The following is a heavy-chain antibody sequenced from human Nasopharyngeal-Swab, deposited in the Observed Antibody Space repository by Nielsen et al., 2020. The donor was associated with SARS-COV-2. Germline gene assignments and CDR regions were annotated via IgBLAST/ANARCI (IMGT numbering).Heavy chain of an antibody. J-gene: IGHJ4*02. CDR2: IKQDGSEK. Sequence: GGSLRPSCAASGFTFSNNWMSWVRQAPGKGLEWVANIKQDGSEKFYVDSVKGRFTISRDNAKNPLYLQMNTLRVEDTAVYYCGRYGYNAALDYWGQGTLVTVSS. CDR1: GFTFSNNW. V-gene: IGHV3-7*01. CDR3: GRYGYNAALDY. D-gene: IGHD5-24*01.